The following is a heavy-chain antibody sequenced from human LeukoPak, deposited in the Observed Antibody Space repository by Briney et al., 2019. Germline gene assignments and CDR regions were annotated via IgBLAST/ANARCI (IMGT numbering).Heavy chain of an antibody. CDR2: IHYSGNN. CDR1: GGSISGGNS. CDR3: ARPIAAAGSDFYYYYIDV. D-gene: IGHD6-13*01. J-gene: IGHJ6*03. V-gene: IGHV4-39*01. Sequence: PSETLSLICTVSGGSISGGNSWGWIRQPPGKGLEWIGTIHYSGNNYYNPSLKSRVAISVDTSKNQFSLRLTSVTAADTAVYYCARPIAAAGSDFYYYYIDVWGKGTTVTVSS.